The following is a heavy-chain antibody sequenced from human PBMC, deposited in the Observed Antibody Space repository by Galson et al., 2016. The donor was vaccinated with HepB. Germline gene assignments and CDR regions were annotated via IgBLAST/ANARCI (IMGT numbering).Heavy chain of an antibody. Sequence: SLRLSCAVSGFTFGSYAMSWVRQAPGRGLEWVSALSGSGGSTYYTDSVTGRFAISRDNSKNTLYLQMNSLRAEDTAVYYCAKAIGDYIWGRYRYHDRVLDYWGQGTLVTVSS. J-gene: IGHJ4*02. CDR2: LSGSGGST. CDR1: GFTFGSYA. D-gene: IGHD3-16*02. V-gene: IGHV3-23*01. CDR3: AKAIGDYIWGRYRYHDRVLDY.